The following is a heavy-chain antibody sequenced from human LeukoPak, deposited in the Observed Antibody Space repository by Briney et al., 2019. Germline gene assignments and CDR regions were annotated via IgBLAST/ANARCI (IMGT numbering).Heavy chain of an antibody. CDR1: GFTFSDYY. V-gene: IGHV3-11*01. CDR3: ARELVVVAATQDDY. D-gene: IGHD2-15*01. Sequence: GGSLRLSCAASGFTFSDYYMSWIRQAPGKGLEWVSYISSSGSTIYYADSVMGRFTISRDNAKNSLYLQMNSLRAEDTAVYYCARELVVVAATQDDYWGQGTLVTVSS. CDR2: ISSSGSTI. J-gene: IGHJ4*02.